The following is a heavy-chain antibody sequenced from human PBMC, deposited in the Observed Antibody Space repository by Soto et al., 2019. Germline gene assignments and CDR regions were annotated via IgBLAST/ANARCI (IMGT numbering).Heavy chain of an antibody. D-gene: IGHD3-10*01. CDR3: AHKGSGSRAIDY. CDR2: IYWDDSK. J-gene: IGHJ4*02. V-gene: IGHV2-5*02. Sequence: QITLKESGPTLVKPTQTLTLTCTFSGFSLSTSGVGVGWIRQPQGKALEWLAVIYWDDSKTYSPSLKSRLTITKDTSRDQVVLTMTNMDPVDTATYYCAHKGSGSRAIDYWGQGALVTVSS. CDR1: GFSLSTSGVG.